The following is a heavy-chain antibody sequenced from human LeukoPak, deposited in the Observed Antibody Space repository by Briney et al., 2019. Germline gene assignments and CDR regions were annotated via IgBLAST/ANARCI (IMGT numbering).Heavy chain of an antibody. J-gene: IGHJ3*02. CDR1: GGSVSSGSYY. CDR2: IYYSGST. D-gene: IGHD2-15*01. CDR3: ARASSIVVVVAATPNDAFDI. V-gene: IGHV4-61*01. Sequence: SETLSLTCTVSGGSVSSGSYYWSWIRQPPGKGLEWIGYIYYSGSTNYNPSLKSRVTISVDTSKNQFSLKLSSVTAADTAVYYCARASSIVVVVAATPNDAFDIWGQGTMVTVSS.